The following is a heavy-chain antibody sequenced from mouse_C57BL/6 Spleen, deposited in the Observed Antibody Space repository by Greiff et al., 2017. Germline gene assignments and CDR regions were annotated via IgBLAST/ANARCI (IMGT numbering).Heavy chain of an antibody. Sequence: QVQLQQSGAELARPGASVKLSCKASGYTFTSYGISWVKQRTGQGLEWIGEIYPRSGNTYYNEKFKGKATLTADKSSSTAYMELRSLTSEDSAVYFCARWGTTVVPYWYFDVWGTGTTVTVSS. D-gene: IGHD1-1*01. CDR3: ARWGTTVVPYWYFDV. CDR2: IYPRSGNT. J-gene: IGHJ1*03. V-gene: IGHV1-81*01. CDR1: GYTFTSYG.